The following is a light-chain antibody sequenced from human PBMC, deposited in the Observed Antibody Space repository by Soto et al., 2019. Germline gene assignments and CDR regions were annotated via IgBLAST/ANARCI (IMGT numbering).Light chain of an antibody. Sequence: DIQLTQSPSSLSASVGDRVTITCRASQTISTDLNWYQQKPGQAPKPLLFAASRLQSGVPSRFSGSGSGTDLTLTITSLQPEDFATYYCQQHYTAPRTFGGGTKLDLK. J-gene: IGKJ4*01. V-gene: IGKV1-39*01. CDR3: QQHYTAPRT. CDR2: AAS. CDR1: QTISTD.